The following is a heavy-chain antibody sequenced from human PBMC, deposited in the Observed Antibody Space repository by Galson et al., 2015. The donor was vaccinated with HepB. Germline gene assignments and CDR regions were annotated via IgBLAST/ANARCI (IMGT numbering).Heavy chain of an antibody. Sequence: SVKVSCKASGGTFSSYAISWVRQAPGQGLEWMGGIIPMSGDRGSIQKFQGRVTMTRDMSINTVYMELTSLRIDDSAVYYCARGTGASGATTPWFDTWGQGSLVTVSS. CDR2: IIPMSGDR. V-gene: IGHV1-8*02. D-gene: IGHD1-26*01. J-gene: IGHJ5*02. CDR1: GGTFSSYA. CDR3: ARGTGASGATTPWFDT.